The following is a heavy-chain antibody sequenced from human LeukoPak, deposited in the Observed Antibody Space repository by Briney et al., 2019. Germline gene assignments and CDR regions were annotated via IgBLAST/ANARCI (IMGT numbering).Heavy chain of an antibody. CDR3: ARDRVRLGGYWPFDY. Sequence: PGGTLRLSCAASGFTFSSYSMHWVRQAPGKGLEWVAVIWYDGSNKYYADSVKGRFTISRDNSKNTLYMQMNSLRDEDTAVYYCARDRVRLGGYWPFDYWGQGTLVTVSS. J-gene: IGHJ4*02. V-gene: IGHV3-33*08. D-gene: IGHD3-22*01. CDR1: GFTFSSYS. CDR2: IWYDGSNK.